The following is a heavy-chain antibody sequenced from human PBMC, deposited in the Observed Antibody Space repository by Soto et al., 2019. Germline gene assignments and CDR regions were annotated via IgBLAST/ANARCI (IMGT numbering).Heavy chain of an antibody. CDR3: AKNPGYYYDSTGYHFDY. CDR2: IYYSGST. J-gene: IGHJ4*02. CDR1: GGSISSGGYY. V-gene: IGHV4-31*02. Sequence: TLSLTCTVSGGSISSGGYYWNWIRQHPGKGLEWIGYIYYSGSTYYNPSLKSRVSMSVDTSKNQFSLKLSSVTAEDTAVYYCAKNPGYYYDSTGYHFDYWGQGTLVTVSS. D-gene: IGHD3-22*01.